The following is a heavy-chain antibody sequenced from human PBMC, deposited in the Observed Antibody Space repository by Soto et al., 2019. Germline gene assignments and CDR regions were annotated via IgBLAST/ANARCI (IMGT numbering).Heavy chain of an antibody. CDR3: ARDSGRVYYVSCCYYFPDAFDF. J-gene: IGHJ3*01. CDR1: GGSISSGDYY. CDR2: IYYSGST. V-gene: IGHV4-30-4*01. D-gene: IGHD3-22*01. Sequence: SETLSLTCTVSGGSISSGDYYWSWIRQPPGKGLEWIGYIYYSGSTYYNPSLKSRVTISVDTSKNQFSLKLSSVTAADTAVYYCARDSGRVYYVSCCYYFPDAFDFWAQGTL.